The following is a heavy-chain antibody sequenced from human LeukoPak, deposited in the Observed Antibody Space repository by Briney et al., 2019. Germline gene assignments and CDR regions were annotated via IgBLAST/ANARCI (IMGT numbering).Heavy chain of an antibody. Sequence: ASVKVSCKASGYTFTDYYMNWVRQAPGQGLEWMGWINPNSGGTNYAQKFQGRVTMTRDTSISTAYMELSRLRSDDTAVYYCARENPAAGTSAWFDPWGQGTLVTVSS. V-gene: IGHV1-2*02. D-gene: IGHD6-13*01. CDR2: INPNSGGT. CDR3: ARENPAAGTSAWFDP. CDR1: GYTFTDYY. J-gene: IGHJ5*02.